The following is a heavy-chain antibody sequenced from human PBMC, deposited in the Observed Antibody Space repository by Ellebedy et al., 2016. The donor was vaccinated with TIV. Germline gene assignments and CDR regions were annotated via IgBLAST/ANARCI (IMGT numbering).Heavy chain of an antibody. D-gene: IGHD6-13*01. CDR3: ARVQYSSSWYVNYGMDV. CDR2: IKQDGSEK. CDR1: GFTFRSYW. Sequence: PGGSLRLSCAASGFTFRSYWMSWVRQAPGKGLEWVANIKQDGSEKYYVDSVKGRFTISRDNVKKSLYLQMNSLRAEDTAVYYCARVQYSSSWYVNYGMDVWGQGTTVTVSS. V-gene: IGHV3-7*03. J-gene: IGHJ6*02.